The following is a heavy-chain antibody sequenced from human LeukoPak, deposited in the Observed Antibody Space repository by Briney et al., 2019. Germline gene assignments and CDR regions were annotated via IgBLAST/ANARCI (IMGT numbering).Heavy chain of an antibody. V-gene: IGHV3-23*01. CDR2: ISHSGSGI. J-gene: IGHJ4*02. Sequence: VGSLRLSCVASGFTFSNYLMNWVRQAPGKGLEWVSGISHSGSGIYYADSVKGRFTISRDNSKNTLYLQMDRLRVEDTAVYYCAMALDYWGQGTLVTVSS. CDR1: GFTFSNYL. CDR3: AMALDY.